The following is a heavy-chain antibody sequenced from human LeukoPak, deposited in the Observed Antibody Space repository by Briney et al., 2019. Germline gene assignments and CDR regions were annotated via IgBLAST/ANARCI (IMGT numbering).Heavy chain of an antibody. V-gene: IGHV3-23*01. D-gene: IGHD3-10*01. J-gene: IGHJ6*02. CDR2: ISGSGGST. CDR3: ANPHFAYGSGRAPYYYAMDV. Sequence: GGSLRLSCAASGFTFSSYAMSWVRQAPGKGLEWVSAISGSGGSTYYADSVKGRFTISRDNSKNTLYLQMNSLRAEDTAVYYCANPHFAYGSGRAPYYYAMDVWGQGTTVTVSS. CDR1: GFTFSSYA.